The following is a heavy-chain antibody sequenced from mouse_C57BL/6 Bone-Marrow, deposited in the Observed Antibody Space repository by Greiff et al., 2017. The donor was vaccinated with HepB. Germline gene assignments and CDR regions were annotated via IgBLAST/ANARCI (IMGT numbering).Heavy chain of an antibody. J-gene: IGHJ3*01. CDR1: GFTFSSYA. CDR3: ARDAAGRAWFAY. V-gene: IGHV5-4*01. CDR2: ISDGGSYT. D-gene: IGHD4-1*01. Sequence: EVQLVESGGGLVKPGGSLKLSCAASGFTFSSYAMSWVRQTPEKRLEWVATISDGGSYTYYPDNVKGRFTISRDNAKNNLYLQMSHLKSEDTAMYYCARDAAGRAWFAYGGQGTLVTVSA.